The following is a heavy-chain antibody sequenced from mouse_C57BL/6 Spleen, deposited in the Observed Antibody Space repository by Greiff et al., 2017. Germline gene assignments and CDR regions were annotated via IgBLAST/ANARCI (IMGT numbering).Heavy chain of an antibody. V-gene: IGHV10-3*01. Sequence: DVMLVESGGGLVQPKGSLKLSCAASGFTFNTYAMHWVRQAPGKGLEWVARIRSKSSNYATYYADSVKDRFTISRDNSQSMLYLQMNNLKTEDTAMYDCGRDWEDAMDYWGQGTSVTVSS. CDR2: IRSKSSNYAT. J-gene: IGHJ4*01. CDR1: GFTFNTYA. D-gene: IGHD4-1*01. CDR3: GRDWEDAMDY.